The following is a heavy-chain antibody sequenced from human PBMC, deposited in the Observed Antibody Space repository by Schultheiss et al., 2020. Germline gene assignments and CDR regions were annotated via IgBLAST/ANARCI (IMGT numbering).Heavy chain of an antibody. CDR1: GGSISSGGYY. D-gene: IGHD3-10*01. CDR2: IYYSGST. Sequence: SETLSLTCTVSGGSISSGGYYWSWIRQHPGKGLEWIGYIYYSGSTYYNPSLKSRVTISADTSKNQFSLNLNSVTAADTAVYYCARSMVRGVNPDYWGQGTLVTVSS. V-gene: IGHV4-31*03. CDR3: ARSMVRGVNPDY. J-gene: IGHJ4*02.